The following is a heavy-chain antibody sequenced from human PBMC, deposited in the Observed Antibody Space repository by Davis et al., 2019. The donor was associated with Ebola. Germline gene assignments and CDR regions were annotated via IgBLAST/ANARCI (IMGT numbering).Heavy chain of an antibody. CDR3: AVGGYTATDYYYYYGMDV. D-gene: IGHD2-2*02. CDR1: GFTFSSYA. V-gene: IGHV3-23*01. CDR2: ISGSGGST. J-gene: IGHJ6*02. Sequence: GESLKISCAASGFTFSSYAMSWVRQAPGKGLEWVSAISGSGGSTYYADSVKGRFTISRDNSKNTLYLQMNSLRAEDTAVYYCAVGGYTATDYYYYYGMDVWGQGTTVTVSS.